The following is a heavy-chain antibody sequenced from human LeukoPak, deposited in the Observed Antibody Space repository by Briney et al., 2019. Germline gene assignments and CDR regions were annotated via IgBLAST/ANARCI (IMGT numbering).Heavy chain of an antibody. CDR3: ARDYYDSNNYYYFDS. V-gene: IGHV1-2*02. CDR2: ITLNSGGT. D-gene: IGHD3-22*01. J-gene: IGHJ4*02. Sequence: RASVKVSCKVSGHPFTGYSMHWVRHAPGQGLEWVGCITLNSGGTNYAQKFQVRVTMTRDTSISTAYVELSRLRSDDTAVYYCARDYYDSNNYYYFDSWGQGTLVTVSS. CDR1: GHPFTGYS.